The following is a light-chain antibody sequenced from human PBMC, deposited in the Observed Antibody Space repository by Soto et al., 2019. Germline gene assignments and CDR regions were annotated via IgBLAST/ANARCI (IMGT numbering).Light chain of an antibody. CDR3: QQRSSWPPDT. CDR1: QSVSTY. CDR2: DAS. Sequence: EIVLTQSPATLSLSPGERATLSCKASQSVSTYVAWYQQKPGQAPRLLIYDASNRATGIPARFSGSGSGTDFTLTLSSLEPEDFAVYYCQQRSSWPPDTFGQGTKVEIK. J-gene: IGKJ1*01. V-gene: IGKV3-11*01.